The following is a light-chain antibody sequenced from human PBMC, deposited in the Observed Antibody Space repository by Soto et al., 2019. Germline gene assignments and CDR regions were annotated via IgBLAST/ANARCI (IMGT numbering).Light chain of an antibody. CDR1: QTISSW. Sequence: DIQMTQSPSTLSGSVGDRVTITCRASQTISSWLAWYQQKPGKAPKLLIYKASTLKSGVPSRFSGSGSGTEITLTISSLQPDDFATHYCLHYNRYSETFGKGNKVEIK. J-gene: IGKJ4*01. V-gene: IGKV1-5*03. CDR2: KAS. CDR3: LHYNRYSET.